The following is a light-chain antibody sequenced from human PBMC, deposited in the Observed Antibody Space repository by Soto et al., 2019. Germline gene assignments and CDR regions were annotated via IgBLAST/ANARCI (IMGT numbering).Light chain of an antibody. CDR3: CSYAGSNSLGV. V-gene: IGLV2-23*02. J-gene: IGLJ3*02. CDR2: EVN. CDR1: SSDVGSYNL. Sequence: QSVLTQPASVSGSPGQSITISCTGTSSDVGSYNLVSWYQHHPGKAPKLMIYEVNKRHSGVSNRFSGSKSGNTASLTISGLQAEDEADYFCCSYAGSNSLGVFGGGTKLTVL.